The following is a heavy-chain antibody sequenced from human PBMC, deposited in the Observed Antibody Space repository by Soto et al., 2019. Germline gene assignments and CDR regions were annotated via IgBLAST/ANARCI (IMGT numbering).Heavy chain of an antibody. CDR2: IIPIFGTA. Sequence: QVQLVQAGAEVKKPGSSVKFSCKASGGTFSSYAISWVRQAPGQGLEWMGGIIPIFGTANYAQKFQGRVTIAADESTSTAYMELSSLRSEDTAVYYCAITDIVVVPAAIKSTYGMDVWGQGTTVTVSS. V-gene: IGHV1-69*01. CDR1: GGTFSSYA. CDR3: AITDIVVVPAAIKSTYGMDV. J-gene: IGHJ6*02. D-gene: IGHD2-2*01.